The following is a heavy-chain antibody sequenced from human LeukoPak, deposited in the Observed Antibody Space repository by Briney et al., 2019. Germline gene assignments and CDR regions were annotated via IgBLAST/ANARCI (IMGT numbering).Heavy chain of an antibody. CDR1: GGSVSSGSYY. J-gene: IGHJ4*02. D-gene: IGHD3-10*01. CDR2: IYYSGST. Sequence: SETLSLTRTVSGGSVSSGSYYWSWIRQPPGKGLEWIGYIYYSGSTYYNPSLKSRVTISVDTSKNQFSLKLSSVTAADTAVYYCARGAFGDYVDYWGQGTLVTVSS. V-gene: IGHV4-30-4*08. CDR3: ARGAFGDYVDY.